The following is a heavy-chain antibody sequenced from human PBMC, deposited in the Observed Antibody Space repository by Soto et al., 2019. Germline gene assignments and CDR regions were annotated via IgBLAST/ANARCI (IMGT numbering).Heavy chain of an antibody. CDR3: SRGGGVSYTNFDY. V-gene: IGHV4-39*01. J-gene: IGHJ4*02. CDR1: AASISTSDYY. D-gene: IGHD1-26*01. Sequence: PSETLSLTCTVSAASISTSDYYWGWIRQPPGKGLEWIGSIYYTGSTYYTPSLKSRVTISVDTSKNQFSLRLGSVTAADTSVYYCSRGGGVSYTNFDYCGQGALDTVSS. CDR2: IYYTGST.